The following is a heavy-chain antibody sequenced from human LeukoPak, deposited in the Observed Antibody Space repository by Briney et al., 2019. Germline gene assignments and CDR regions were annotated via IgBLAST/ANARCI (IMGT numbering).Heavy chain of an antibody. V-gene: IGHV1-18*01. CDR2: ISAYNGNT. CDR3: ARDQYSTSCYDI. D-gene: IGHD2-2*01. CDR1: GYTFTSYG. Sequence: ASVKVPCKASGYTFTSYGISWVRQAPGQGLEWMGWISAYNGNTNYAQKLQGRVTMTTDTSTSTAYMELRSLRSDDTAVYYCARDQYSTSCYDIWGQGTMVTVSS. J-gene: IGHJ3*02.